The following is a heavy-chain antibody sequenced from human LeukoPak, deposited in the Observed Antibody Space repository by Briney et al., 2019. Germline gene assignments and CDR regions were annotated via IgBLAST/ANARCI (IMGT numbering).Heavy chain of an antibody. Sequence: PGGSLRLSCAASGFTFGSYGMHWVRQAPGKGLEWVAFIRYDGSNKYYADSVKGRFTISRDNSKNTLYLQMNSLRAEDTAVYYCAKDPRPYGGSTYYFDYWGQGTLVTVSS. V-gene: IGHV3-30*02. D-gene: IGHD5-12*01. CDR1: GFTFGSYG. CDR3: AKDPRPYGGSTYYFDY. J-gene: IGHJ4*02. CDR2: IRYDGSNK.